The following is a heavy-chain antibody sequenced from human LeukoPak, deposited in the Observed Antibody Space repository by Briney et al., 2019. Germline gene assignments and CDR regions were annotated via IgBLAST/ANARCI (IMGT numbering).Heavy chain of an antibody. CDR1: GFTFSNYG. J-gene: IGHJ3*02. Sequence: PGGSLRLSCAASGFTFSNYGMHWVRQAPGKGLEWVAFIRNDESTKYYVDSVKGRFVISRDNSRNTLYLYMNSLRAEDSAVYYCAKDGVSSSVWAFDIWGQGTMVTVSS. V-gene: IGHV3-30*02. CDR3: AKDGVSSSVWAFDI. CDR2: IRNDESTK. D-gene: IGHD3-10*01.